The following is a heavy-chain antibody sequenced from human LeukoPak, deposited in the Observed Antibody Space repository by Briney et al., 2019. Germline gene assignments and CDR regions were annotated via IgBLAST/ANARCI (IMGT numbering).Heavy chain of an antibody. J-gene: IGHJ4*02. V-gene: IGHV4-39*01. CDR2: SYYTGST. D-gene: IGHD1-26*01. CDR3: ARRGGSGRAFDY. CDR1: GASISGGTYY. Sequence: SETLSLTCSVSGASISGGTYYWGWIRQPPGKGLEWIGSSYYTGSTYDNPSLKSRVTISVDTSKNQFSLKLSSVTAADTAVYYCARRGGSGRAFDYWGQGTLVTVSS.